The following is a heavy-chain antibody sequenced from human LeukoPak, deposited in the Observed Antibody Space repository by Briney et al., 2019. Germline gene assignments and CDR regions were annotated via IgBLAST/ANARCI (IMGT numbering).Heavy chain of an antibody. Sequence: SQTLSLTCTVSGGSISSGGYYWSWIRQPAGKGLEWIVRIYTSGSTYYNPSLKSLVTRSVDTDNNQFSLKLRSVTAADTAVYYCARSREGFCTSTTCYEYYFDYWGQGTLVTVSS. CDR3: ARSREGFCTSTTCYEYYFDY. CDR2: IYTSGST. CDR1: GGSISSGGYY. D-gene: IGHD2-2*01. J-gene: IGHJ4*02. V-gene: IGHV4-61*02.